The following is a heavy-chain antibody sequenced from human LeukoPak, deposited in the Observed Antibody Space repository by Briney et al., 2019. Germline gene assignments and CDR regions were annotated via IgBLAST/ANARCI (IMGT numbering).Heavy chain of an antibody. CDR1: GFTFSSSA. CDR3: AKPAFSGWFERGFDY. J-gene: IGHJ4*02. Sequence: GGSLRLSCTVSGFTFSSSAMSWVRQAPGKGLEWVSAISGSGGSTYYADSVKGRFTISRDNSKNTLSLQMNSLRSDDTAVYYCAKPAFSGWFERGFDYWGQGTLVAVSS. V-gene: IGHV3-23*01. D-gene: IGHD6-19*01. CDR2: ISGSGGST.